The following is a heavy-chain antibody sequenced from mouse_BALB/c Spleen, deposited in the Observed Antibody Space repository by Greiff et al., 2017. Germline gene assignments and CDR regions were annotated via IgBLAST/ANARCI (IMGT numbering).Heavy chain of an antibody. D-gene: IGHD4-1*01. CDR1: GFTFSSYY. CDR3: ARGSGTSYFDV. Sequence: EVKLMESGGGLVKLGGSLKLSCAASGFTFSSYYMSWVRQTPEKRLELVAAINSNGGSTYYPDTVKGRFTISRDNAKNTLYLQMSSLKSEDTALYYCARGSGTSYFDVWGAGTTVTVSS. J-gene: IGHJ1*01. CDR2: INSNGGST. V-gene: IGHV5-6-2*01.